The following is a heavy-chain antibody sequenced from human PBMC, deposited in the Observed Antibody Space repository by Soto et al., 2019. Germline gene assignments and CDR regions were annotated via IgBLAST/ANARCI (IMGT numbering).Heavy chain of an antibody. D-gene: IGHD3-22*01. V-gene: IGHV1-69*13. CDR1: GGTFSTYA. Sequence: GASVKVSCKASGGTFSTYAIDWVRQAPGQGLEWMGGIIPLFGTANYAQNFQGRITITADESTNTAYMELRSLRSEDTAVYYCARGVHYDTSGYYYFYWGQGTLVTVSS. J-gene: IGHJ4*02. CDR2: IIPLFGTA. CDR3: ARGVHYDTSGYYYFY.